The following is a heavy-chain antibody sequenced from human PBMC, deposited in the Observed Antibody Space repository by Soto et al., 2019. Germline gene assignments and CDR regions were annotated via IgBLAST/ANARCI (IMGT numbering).Heavy chain of an antibody. CDR3: ASNPGGHYDILTGYTPAGWFDP. V-gene: IGHV4-30-2*01. Sequence: QLQLQESGSGLVKPSQTLSLTCAVSGGSISSGGYSWSWIRQPPGKGLEWIGYIYHSGSTYYNPXLQXXXTISVDRSKNXXSXKXXSVTAADTAVYYCASNPGGHYDILTGYTPAGWFDPWGQGTLVTVSS. D-gene: IGHD3-9*01. J-gene: IGHJ5*02. CDR2: IYHSGST. CDR1: GGSISSGGYS.